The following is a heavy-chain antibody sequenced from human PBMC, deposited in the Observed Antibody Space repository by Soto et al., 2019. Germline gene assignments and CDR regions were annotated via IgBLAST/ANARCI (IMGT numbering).Heavy chain of an antibody. J-gene: IGHJ6*02. D-gene: IGHD1-20*01. V-gene: IGHV3-33*01. CDR3: ARVPRPSYNWNDPYYYGMDV. CDR2: IWYDGSNK. Sequence: QVQLVESGGGVVQPGRSLRLSCAASGFTFSSYGMHWVRQAPGKGLEWVAVIWYDGSNKYYADSVKGRFTISRDNSKNTLYLQMNSLRAEDTAVYYCARVPRPSYNWNDPYYYGMDVWGQGTTVTVSS. CDR1: GFTFSSYG.